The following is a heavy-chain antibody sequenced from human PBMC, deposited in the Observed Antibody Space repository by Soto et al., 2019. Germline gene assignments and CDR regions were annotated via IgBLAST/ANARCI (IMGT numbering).Heavy chain of an antibody. V-gene: IGHV3-33*01. D-gene: IGHD2-15*01. Sequence: GGSLRLSCAASGFTFNDYGIHWVRRAPGKGLQWVAGMSYDGSDKYYVDSVKGRFTISRDNSKNTLYLQMNSLRAEDTAVYYCARDLESHCSGSSCYQYYYAMDVWGQGSAVTVSS. J-gene: IGHJ6*02. CDR3: ARDLESHCSGSSCYQYYYAMDV. CDR2: MSYDGSDK. CDR1: GFTFNDYG.